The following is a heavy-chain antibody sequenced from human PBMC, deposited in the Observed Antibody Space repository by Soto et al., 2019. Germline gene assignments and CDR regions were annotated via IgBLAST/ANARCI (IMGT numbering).Heavy chain of an antibody. Sequence: PGGSLRLSCAASGFTFSSYAMSWVRQAPGKGLEWVSAISGSGGSTYYADSVKGRLTISRDNSKNTLYLQMNSLRAEDTAVYYCAKGNYDILTGYSGTIDYWGQGTLVTVSS. CDR2: ISGSGGST. D-gene: IGHD3-9*01. V-gene: IGHV3-23*01. J-gene: IGHJ4*02. CDR3: AKGNYDILTGYSGTIDY. CDR1: GFTFSSYA.